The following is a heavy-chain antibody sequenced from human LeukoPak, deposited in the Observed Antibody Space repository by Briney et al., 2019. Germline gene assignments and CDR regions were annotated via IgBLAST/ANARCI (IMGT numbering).Heavy chain of an antibody. CDR1: GGSFSGNY. V-gene: IGHV4-34*01. CDR2: VNHSGST. J-gene: IGHJ5*02. Sequence: SETLSLTCAVYGGSFSGNYWSWIRQPPGKGLEWIGEVNHSGSTNYNPSLKSRFTISVDTSKNQFSLKLSSVTAADTAVYYCARSIAAAGTGWFDPWGQGTLVTVSS. CDR3: ARSIAAAGTGWFDP. D-gene: IGHD6-13*01.